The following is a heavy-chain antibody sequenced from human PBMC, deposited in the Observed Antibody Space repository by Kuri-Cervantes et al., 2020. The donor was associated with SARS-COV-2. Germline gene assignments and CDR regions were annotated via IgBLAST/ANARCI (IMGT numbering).Heavy chain of an antibody. D-gene: IGHD3-3*01. V-gene: IGHV4-39*01. CDR3: ARQMMSSITIFGVVITRNWFDP. CDR1: GGSISSSSYY. CDR2: IYYSGST. J-gene: IGHJ5*02. Sequence: SETLSLTCTVSGGSISSSSYYWGWICQPPGKGLEWIGSIYYSGSTYYNPSLKSRVTISVDTSKNQFSLKLSSATAADTAVYYCARQMMSSITIFGVVITRNWFDPWGQGTLVTVSS.